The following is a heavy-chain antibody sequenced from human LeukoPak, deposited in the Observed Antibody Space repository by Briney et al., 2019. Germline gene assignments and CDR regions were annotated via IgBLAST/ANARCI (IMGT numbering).Heavy chain of an antibody. Sequence: QPGGSLRLSCAASGFTFSSYGMHWVRQAPGKGLEWVAVISYDGSNKYYADSVKGRFTISRDNSKNTLYLQMNSLRAEDTAVYYCAKDMRAAGTLYVDYWGQGTLVTVSS. D-gene: IGHD6-13*01. CDR2: ISYDGSNK. CDR3: AKDMRAAGTLYVDY. J-gene: IGHJ4*02. CDR1: GFTFSSYG. V-gene: IGHV3-30*18.